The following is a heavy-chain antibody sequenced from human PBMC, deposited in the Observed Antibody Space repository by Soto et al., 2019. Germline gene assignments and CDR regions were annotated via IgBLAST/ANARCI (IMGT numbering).Heavy chain of an antibody. CDR2: IIPVFGTT. D-gene: IGHD3-10*01. Sequence: GASVKVSCKASGDSFGSYAVSWVRQAPGQGLEWMGAIIPVFGTTNYTQKFQGRVTITADDSTTTAYMELSSLRSDDTAVYYCAREPFGRFDPWGQGTKVTVSS. CDR1: GDSFGSYA. J-gene: IGHJ5*01. CDR3: AREPFGRFDP. V-gene: IGHV1-69*13.